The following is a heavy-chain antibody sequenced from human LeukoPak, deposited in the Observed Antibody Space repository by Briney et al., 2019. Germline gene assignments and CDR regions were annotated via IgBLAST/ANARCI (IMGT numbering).Heavy chain of an antibody. CDR2: ISQDGSEK. D-gene: IGHD6-6*01. V-gene: IGHV3-7*01. Sequence: GGSLRLSCAVSGYTLRSYWMSWVRQAPGKGLEWLTNISQDGSEKYYVGSVKGRFTISRDDANNSLYLQINSLRAEDTAVYYCVRGVGSSSPYWGQGTLVTVSS. J-gene: IGHJ4*02. CDR1: GYTLRSYW. CDR3: VRGVGSSSPY.